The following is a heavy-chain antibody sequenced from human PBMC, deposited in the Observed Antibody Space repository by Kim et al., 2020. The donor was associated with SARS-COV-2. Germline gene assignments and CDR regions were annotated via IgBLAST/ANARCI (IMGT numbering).Heavy chain of an antibody. V-gene: IGHV4-39*01. D-gene: IGHD2-21*02. Sequence: SETLSLTCTVSGGSISSSSYYWGWIRQPPGKGLEWIGSIYYSGSTYYNPSLKSRVTISVDTSKNQFSLKLSSVTAADTAVYYCARQGFGRYWGVGMSPWHCGGDCPSGDFDYWGQGTLVTVSS. J-gene: IGHJ4*02. CDR2: IYYSGST. CDR1: GGSISSSSYY. CDR3: ARQGFGRYWGVGMSPWHCGGDCPSGDFDY.